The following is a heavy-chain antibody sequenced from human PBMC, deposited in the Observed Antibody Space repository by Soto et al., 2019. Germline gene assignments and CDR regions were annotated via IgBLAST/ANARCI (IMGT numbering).Heavy chain of an antibody. J-gene: IGHJ5*02. CDR3: AKEKISTSCCNWFDP. D-gene: IGHD2-2*01. Sequence: PRVPLTLSSDSPGSPFSISTLSGVCQAPWKSLEWVSAISGSGGSTYYADSVNGRFTISRDNSKNTLYLQMNSLRAEDTAVYYCAKEKISTSCCNWFDPWGQGTLVTVSS. CDR2: ISGSGGST. CDR1: GSPFSIST. V-gene: IGHV3-23*01.